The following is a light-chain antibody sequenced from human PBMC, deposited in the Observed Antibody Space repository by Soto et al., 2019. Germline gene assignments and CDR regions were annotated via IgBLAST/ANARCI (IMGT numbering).Light chain of an antibody. CDR1: RSLLHSNGNTY. Sequence: IVMTQTPLSSPVTLGQPASISCSSRRSLLHSNGNTYLSWLQQRPRQPPRLLIYKISDRFSGIPARFSGSGSGTEFTLIISSLQSEDSAVYYCQQYNSWLWTFGQGTKVDIK. V-gene: IGKV2-24*01. J-gene: IGKJ1*01. CDR2: KIS. CDR3: QQYNSWLWT.